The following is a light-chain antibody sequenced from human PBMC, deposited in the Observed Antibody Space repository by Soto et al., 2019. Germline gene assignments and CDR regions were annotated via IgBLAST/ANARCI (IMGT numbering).Light chain of an antibody. V-gene: IGKV3-20*01. CDR1: QSVSSNY. CDR2: GAS. CDR3: QQYGDSSGT. J-gene: IGKJ1*01. Sequence: EIVLTQSPGTLSLSPGERATLSCRASQSVSSNYLAWYQQKPGQAPRLLIYGASSRATVIPDRFSGSGSGTDFPLTITRLEPEDFAVYYCQQYGDSSGTFGQGTKVEIK.